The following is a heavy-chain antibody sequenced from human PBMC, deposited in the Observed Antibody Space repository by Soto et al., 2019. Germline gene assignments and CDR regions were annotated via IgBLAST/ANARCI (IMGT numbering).Heavy chain of an antibody. V-gene: IGHV3-9*01. Sequence: GGSLRLSCAASGFTFDDYAMHWVRQAPGKGLEWVSGISWNSGSIGYADSVKGRFTISRDNAKNSLYLQMNSLRAEDTALYYCAKVPRGRTRHGYWGQGTLVTVSS. CDR3: AKVPRGRTRHGY. CDR2: ISWNSGSI. D-gene: IGHD3-10*01. J-gene: IGHJ4*02. CDR1: GFTFDDYA.